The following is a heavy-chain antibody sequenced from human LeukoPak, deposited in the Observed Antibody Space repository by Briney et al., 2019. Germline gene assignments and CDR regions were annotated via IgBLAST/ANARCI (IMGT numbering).Heavy chain of an antibody. CDR1: GGSFSGYH. Sequence: SETLSLTCAVYGGSFSGYHWSWIRQPPGKGLEWIGEINHSGSTNYNPSLKSRVTISVDTSKNQFSLKLSSVTAADTAVYYCARETGRVPDYWGQGTLVTVSS. J-gene: IGHJ4*02. CDR2: INHSGST. V-gene: IGHV4-34*01. D-gene: IGHD1-14*01. CDR3: ARETGRVPDY.